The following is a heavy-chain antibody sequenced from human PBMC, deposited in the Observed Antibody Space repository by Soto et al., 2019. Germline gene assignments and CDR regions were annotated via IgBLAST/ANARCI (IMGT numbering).Heavy chain of an antibody. J-gene: IGHJ6*02. Sequence: QAQLVQSGAEVKKPGASVNVSCKASGYDYVTYAITWVRQRPGQGLEWMGWISTLNGNTNYAQNFQGRITMTTDTSTRIVHLELRSLRSDDTAVYYWARRVQVWLPAYYGMAVWGQGNTVTVSS. CDR1: GYDYVTYA. V-gene: IGHV1-18*01. CDR3: ARRVQVWLPAYYGMAV. D-gene: IGHD5-18*01. CDR2: ISTLNGNT.